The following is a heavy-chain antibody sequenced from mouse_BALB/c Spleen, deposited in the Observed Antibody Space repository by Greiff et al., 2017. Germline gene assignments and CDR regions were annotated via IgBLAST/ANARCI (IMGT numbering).Heavy chain of an antibody. CDR3: ARGYYYCSTWFAY. CDR2: IWAGGST. D-gene: IGHD1-1*01. J-gene: IGHJ3*01. Sequence: VQLVESGPGLVAPSQSLSITCTVSGFSLTSYGVHWVRQPPGKGLEWLGVIWAGGSTNYNSALMSRLSISKDNSKSQVFLKMNSLQTDDTAMYYCARGYYYCSTWFAYWGQGTLVTVSA. CDR1: GFSLTSYG. V-gene: IGHV2-9*02.